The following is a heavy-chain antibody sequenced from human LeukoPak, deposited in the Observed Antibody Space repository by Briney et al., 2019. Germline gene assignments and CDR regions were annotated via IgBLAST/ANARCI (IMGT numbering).Heavy chain of an antibody. CDR1: GGTFSSYA. Sequence: GSSVKVSCKASGGTFSSYAISWVRQAPGQGLEWMGGIIPIFGTANYAQKFQGRVTITTDESTSTAYMELSSLRSEDTAVYYCARDWYCSSTSCQGLFDPWGQGTLVTVSS. J-gene: IGHJ5*02. CDR3: ARDWYCSSTSCQGLFDP. CDR2: IIPIFGTA. V-gene: IGHV1-69*05. D-gene: IGHD2-2*01.